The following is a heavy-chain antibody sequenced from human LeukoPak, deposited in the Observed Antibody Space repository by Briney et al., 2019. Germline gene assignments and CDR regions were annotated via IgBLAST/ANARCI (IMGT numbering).Heavy chain of an antibody. CDR2: IIPIFGTA. CDR1: GGTFSSYA. D-gene: IGHD6-13*01. J-gene: IGHJ4*02. Sequence: GASVKVSCEASGGTFSSYAISWVRQAPGQGLEWMGGIIPIFGTANYAQKFQGRVTITADESTSTAYMELSSLRSEDTAVYYCARVLFTSSWSRPFDYWGQGTLVTVSS. CDR3: ARVLFTSSWSRPFDY. V-gene: IGHV1-69*13.